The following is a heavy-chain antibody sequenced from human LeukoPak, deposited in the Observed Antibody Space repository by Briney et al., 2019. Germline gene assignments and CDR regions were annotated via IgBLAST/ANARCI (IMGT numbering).Heavy chain of an antibody. V-gene: IGHV4-38-2*02. D-gene: IGHD6-13*01. J-gene: IGHJ5*02. CDR1: GHSISSGYY. CDR2: IYHSGST. Sequence: SETLSLTCTVSGHSISSGYYWGWIRQPPGKGLEWIGSIYHSGSTNYNPSLKSRVTISVDTSKNQFSLKLSSVTAADTAVYYCARRWTPEAAGLLGNWFDPWGQGTLVTVSS. CDR3: ARRWTPEAAGLLGNWFDP.